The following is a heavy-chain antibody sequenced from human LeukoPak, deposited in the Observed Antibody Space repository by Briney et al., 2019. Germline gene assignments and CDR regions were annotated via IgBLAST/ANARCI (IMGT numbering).Heavy chain of an antibody. CDR2: IYYSGRT. J-gene: IGHJ1*01. CDR1: GDSVSRSDSY. V-gene: IGHV4-39*01. Sequence: SETLSLTCSVSGDSVSRSDSYWDWIRQPPGKRLEWIGTIYYSGRTYYSPSLKSRVTMSVDPSNNQFSLNLRSVTAADTALYYCARRRYYDGSGYLEWGQGTLLSVSS. CDR3: ARRRYYDGSGYLE. D-gene: IGHD3-22*01.